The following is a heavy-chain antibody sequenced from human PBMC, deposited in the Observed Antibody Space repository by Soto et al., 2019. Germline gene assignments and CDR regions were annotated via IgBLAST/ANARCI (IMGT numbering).Heavy chain of an antibody. CDR2: IIPIFGTA. Sequence: SVKVSCKASGGTFSSYAISWVRQAPGQGLEWMGGIIPIFGTANYAQKFQGRVTITADKSTSTAYMELSSLRSEDTAVYYCARDIPGDFWSGYYENWFDPWGQGTLVTVSS. D-gene: IGHD3-3*01. V-gene: IGHV1-69*06. CDR1: GGTFSSYA. J-gene: IGHJ5*02. CDR3: ARDIPGDFWSGYYENWFDP.